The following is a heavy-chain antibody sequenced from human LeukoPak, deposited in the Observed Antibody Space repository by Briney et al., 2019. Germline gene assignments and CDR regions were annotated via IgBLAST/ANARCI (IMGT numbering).Heavy chain of an antibody. Sequence: GESLKISCKGSGYSFTSYWIGWVRQMPGKGLKWMGIIYLVASDTRYSPSFQGQVTISADKSISTAYLQWSSPKASDTAMYYCARQQEYYDSSGYYPQNWFDPWGQGTLVTASS. CDR2: IYLVASDT. V-gene: IGHV5-51*01. D-gene: IGHD3-22*01. J-gene: IGHJ5*02. CDR1: GYSFTSYW. CDR3: ARQQEYYDSSGYYPQNWFDP.